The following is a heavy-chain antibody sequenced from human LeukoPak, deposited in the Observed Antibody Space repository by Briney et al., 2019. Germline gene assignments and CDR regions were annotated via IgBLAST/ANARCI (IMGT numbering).Heavy chain of an antibody. J-gene: IGHJ6*02. D-gene: IGHD1-7*01. CDR1: GFTFNYAW. CDR2: TVSEIDGGTT. Sequence: PGGSLRFSCAASGFTFNYAWMSWVRQVPGKGLEWVGQTVSEIDGGTTDYAAPVKGRFTISRDDSKSTLYLQMNSLKIEDTAVYYCTTDEDWNYARKDVWGQGATVIVSS. CDR3: TTDEDWNYARKDV. V-gene: IGHV3-15*04.